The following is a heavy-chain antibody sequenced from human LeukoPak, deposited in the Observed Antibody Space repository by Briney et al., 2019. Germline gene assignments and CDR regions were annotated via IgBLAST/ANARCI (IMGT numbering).Heavy chain of an antibody. CDR3: ARDRSYGPAFDI. CDR2: FYSGGST. V-gene: IGHV3-66*01. D-gene: IGHD3-10*01. Sequence: GGSLRLSCVVSGFNVFSNYMSWVRQAPGKGLEWVSGFYSGGSTYYADSVKGRFTISRDNSRNTLYLQMSGLRAEDTAVYYCARDRSYGPAFDIWGQGTMVTVSS. J-gene: IGHJ3*02. CDR1: GFNVFSNY.